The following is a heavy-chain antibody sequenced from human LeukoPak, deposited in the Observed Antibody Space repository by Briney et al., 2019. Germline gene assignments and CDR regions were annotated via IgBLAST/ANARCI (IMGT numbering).Heavy chain of an antibody. CDR3: ARDGYRRSWNH. D-gene: IGHD6-13*01. Sequence: GGSLRLSCAASGFTVSSYNMNWVRQAPGKGLEWVSFISSSPTNIYYAASVKGRFTISRDNAKNSVYLQLNSLRAEDTAVYYCARDGYRRSWNHWGQGTLVTVSS. J-gene: IGHJ4*02. CDR2: ISSSPTNI. V-gene: IGHV3-21*01. CDR1: GFTVSSYN.